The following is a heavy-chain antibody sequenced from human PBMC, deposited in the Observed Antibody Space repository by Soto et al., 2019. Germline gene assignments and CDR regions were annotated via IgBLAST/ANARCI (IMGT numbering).Heavy chain of an antibody. CDR3: TRLNYYDSSDYFAPLIDY. CDR2: IRSKANSYAT. D-gene: IGHD3-22*01. V-gene: IGHV3-73*01. Sequence: GSLRLSCAASGFTFSDSTMHWVRQASGKGLEWVGRIRSKANSYATAYAASVKGRFTISRDDSRNTAYLQMNSLKTEDTAVYYCTRLNYYDSSDYFAPLIDYWGQGTLVTVSS. J-gene: IGHJ4*02. CDR1: GFTFSDST.